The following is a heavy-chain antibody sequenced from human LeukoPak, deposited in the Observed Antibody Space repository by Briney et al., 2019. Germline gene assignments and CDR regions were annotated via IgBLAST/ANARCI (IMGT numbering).Heavy chain of an antibody. Sequence: GGSLRLSCAASGFTFSDAWMYWVRQAPGKGLEWVAVISYDGSNKYYADSVKGRFTISRDNSKNTLYLQMNSLRAEDTAVYYCAREMATIVYYYYGMDVWGQGTTVTVSS. CDR1: GFTFSDAW. D-gene: IGHD5-24*01. CDR3: AREMATIVYYYYGMDV. CDR2: ISYDGSNK. J-gene: IGHJ6*02. V-gene: IGHV3-30*03.